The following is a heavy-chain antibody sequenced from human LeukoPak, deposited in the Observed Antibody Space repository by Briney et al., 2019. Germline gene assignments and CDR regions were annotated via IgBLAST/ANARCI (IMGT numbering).Heavy chain of an antibody. Sequence: ASVKVSCKASGYTFTSYGISWVRQAPGQGLEWMGWISAYNGNTNYAQKLQGRVTMTRNTSVNTAYMELSSLRSEDTAVYFCARSRSGGYYPLRFWGQGTLVTVSS. V-gene: IGHV1-18*01. CDR3: ARSRSGGYYPLRF. D-gene: IGHD3-10*01. CDR2: ISAYNGNT. J-gene: IGHJ4*02. CDR1: GYTFTSYG.